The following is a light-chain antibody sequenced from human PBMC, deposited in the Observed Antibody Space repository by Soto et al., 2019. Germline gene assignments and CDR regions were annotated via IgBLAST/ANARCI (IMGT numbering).Light chain of an antibody. CDR3: SSHAGANNLV. V-gene: IGLV2-8*01. CDR1: SSDVGGYNY. J-gene: IGLJ2*01. CDR2: EVS. Sequence: QSALTQPPSASGSPGQSVTISCTGTSSDVGGYNYVSWYQQHPGKAPKLMIYEVSKRPSGVPDRFSGSKSGNTASLTVSWPQAEEEAEYYCSSHAGANNLVFGGGTKLTVL.